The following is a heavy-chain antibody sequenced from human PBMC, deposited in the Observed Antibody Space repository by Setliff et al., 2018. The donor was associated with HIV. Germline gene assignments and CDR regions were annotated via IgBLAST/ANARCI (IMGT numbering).Heavy chain of an antibody. D-gene: IGHD6-13*01. Sequence: SETLSLTCTVSGGSISSYYWSWIRQPPGKGLEWIGYIYTSGSTNYNPSLKSRVTISVDTSKNQFSLKLSSVTAADAAIYYCASTYFGGPTTAEAAGGRIDFDHWGPGTLVTVSS. V-gene: IGHV4-4*09. CDR1: GGSISSYY. CDR3: ASTYFGGPTTAEAAGGRIDFDH. CDR2: IYTSGST. J-gene: IGHJ4*02.